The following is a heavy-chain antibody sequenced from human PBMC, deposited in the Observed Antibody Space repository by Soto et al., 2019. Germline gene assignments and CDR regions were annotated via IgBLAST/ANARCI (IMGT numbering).Heavy chain of an antibody. Sequence: GGSLRLSCAASGFTFSSYAMSWVRQAPGKGLEWVSAISGSGGSTYYADSVKGRFTISRDNSKNTLYLQMNSLRAEDTAVYYCAKEEHGFWRGHHAYWGQGTLVTAPQ. CDR3: AKEEHGFWRGHHAY. D-gene: IGHD3-3*01. CDR1: GFTFSSYA. V-gene: IGHV3-23*01. J-gene: IGHJ4*02. CDR2: ISGSGGST.